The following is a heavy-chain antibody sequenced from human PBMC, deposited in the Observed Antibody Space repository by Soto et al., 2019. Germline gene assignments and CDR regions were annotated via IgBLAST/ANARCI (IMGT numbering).Heavy chain of an antibody. V-gene: IGHV4-39*01. CDR2: IYYSGST. CDR3: ARLVWYDYVWGSYRLFDY. D-gene: IGHD3-16*02. Sequence: SETLSLTCTVSGGSINSSSYYWGWIRQPPGKGLEWIGSIYYSGSTYYNPSLKSRVTISVDTSKNQFSLKLSSVTAADTAVYYCARLVWYDYVWGSYRLFDYWGQGTLVTVS. CDR1: GGSINSSSYY. J-gene: IGHJ4*02.